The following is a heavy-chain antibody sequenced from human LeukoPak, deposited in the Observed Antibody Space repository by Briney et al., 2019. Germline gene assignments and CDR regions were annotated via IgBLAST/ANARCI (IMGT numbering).Heavy chain of an antibody. Sequence: PSQTLSLTSTVSGGSISSGGYYWSWIRQPPGKGLEWIGYIYHSGSTYYNPSLKSRVTISVDRSKNQFSLKLSSVTAADTAVYYCARYYGGNSDNWFDPWGQGTLVTVSS. D-gene: IGHD4-23*01. J-gene: IGHJ5*02. V-gene: IGHV4-30-2*01. CDR1: GGSISSGGYY. CDR3: ARYYGGNSDNWFDP. CDR2: IYHSGST.